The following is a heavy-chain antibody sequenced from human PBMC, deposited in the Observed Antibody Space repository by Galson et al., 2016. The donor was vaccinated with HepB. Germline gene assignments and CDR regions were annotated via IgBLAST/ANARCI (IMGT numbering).Heavy chain of an antibody. CDR1: GYIFTIYY. Sequence: SVKVSCKASGYIFTIYYIHWVRQAPGQGLEWMGIIHPSGGSPTYAQKFQGRVTMTRDTSTGTDYMELSSLRSEDTAVYYCARGVEDYDSSGSDRASGYWGQGTLVTVSS. CDR3: ARGVEDYDSSGSDRASGY. V-gene: IGHV1-46*01. J-gene: IGHJ4*02. D-gene: IGHD3-22*01. CDR2: IHPSGGSP.